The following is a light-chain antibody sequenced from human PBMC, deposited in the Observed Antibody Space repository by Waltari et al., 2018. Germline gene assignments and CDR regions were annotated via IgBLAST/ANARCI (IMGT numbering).Light chain of an antibody. CDR2: DVS. CDR3: CSYGGDNNIVI. J-gene: IGLJ2*01. Sequence: QSALTQPASVSESPGQSITISCTGTIRDVGGYDYVSWYQQHPGKAPKLLIYDVSERPSGVSNRFSGSKSGNTASLTISGLQAEDEADYYCCSYGGDNNIVIFGGGTKLTVL. V-gene: IGLV2-23*02. CDR1: IRDVGGYDY.